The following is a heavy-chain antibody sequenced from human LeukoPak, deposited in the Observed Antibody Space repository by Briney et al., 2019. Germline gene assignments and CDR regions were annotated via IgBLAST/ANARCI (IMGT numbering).Heavy chain of an antibody. CDR1: GYTFTNYY. CDR2: INPSGGTT. J-gene: IGHJ5*02. V-gene: IGHV1-46*01. CDR3: AKDSAAPGTRGWFDP. D-gene: IGHD6-13*01. Sequence: SVKVSCKASGYTFTNYYIHWVRQAPGQGLEWMGIINPSGGTTSYAQKFQGRVTMTRDTSTSTVYMELSSLRSEDTAVYYCAKDSAAPGTRGWFDPWGQGTLVTVSS.